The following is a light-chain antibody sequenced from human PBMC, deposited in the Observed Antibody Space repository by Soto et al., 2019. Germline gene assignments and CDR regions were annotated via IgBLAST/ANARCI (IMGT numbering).Light chain of an antibody. CDR2: DAS. CDR3: QQGSNWRPLT. J-gene: IGKJ4*01. CDR1: QSVSSC. V-gene: IGKV3-11*01. Sequence: EIVLTQSPATLSVSPGERATLSCRASQSVSSCLAWYQQKPGQAPRLLIYDASTRATGIPARFSGSGSGTDCTLTISSQDAEYIVVYYFQQGSNWRPLTFGGGTKVENK.